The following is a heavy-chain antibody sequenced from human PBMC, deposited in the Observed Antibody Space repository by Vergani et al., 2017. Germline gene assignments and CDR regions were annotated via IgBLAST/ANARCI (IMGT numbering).Heavy chain of an antibody. CDR1: GGTFSSYA. CDR2: IISIFGTA. J-gene: IGHJ4*02. CDR3: ARVHYEDSSGYPLYYFDY. V-gene: IGHV1-69*12. Sequence: QVQLVQSGAEVKKPGSSVKVSCKASGGTFSSYAISWVRQAPGQGLEWMGGIISIFGTANYAQKFQGRVTITADESPSTASMELSSLRSEDTAVYYCARVHYEDSSGYPLYYFDYWGQGTLVTVSS. D-gene: IGHD3-22*01.